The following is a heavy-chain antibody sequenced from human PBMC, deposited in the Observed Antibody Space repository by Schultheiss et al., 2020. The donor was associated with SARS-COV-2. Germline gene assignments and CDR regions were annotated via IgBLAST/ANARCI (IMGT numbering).Heavy chain of an antibody. J-gene: IGHJ4*02. V-gene: IGHV3-30-3*01. CDR3: ARGLTYYDFWSGYSLFDY. D-gene: IGHD3-3*01. CDR1: GFTFSSYA. Sequence: GGSLRLSCAASGFTFSSYAMHWVRQAPGKGLEWVAVISYDGSNKYYADSVKGRFTISRDNSKNTLYLQMNSLRAEDTAVYYCARGLTYYDFWSGYSLFDYWGQGTLVTVSS. CDR2: ISYDGSNK.